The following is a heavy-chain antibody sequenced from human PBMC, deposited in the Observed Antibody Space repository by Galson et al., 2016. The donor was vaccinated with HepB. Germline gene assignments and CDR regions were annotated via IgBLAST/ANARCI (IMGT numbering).Heavy chain of an antibody. CDR2: INTDGSST. J-gene: IGHJ6*04. Sequence: SLRLSCAASGFPFTTYWMHWVRQAPGKGLVWVSRINTDGSSTDYADSVKGRFTISRDNAKNTLYLQMNSLRAEDTAVYYCARGGVGYCTSTSGQDYYYHGMDGWGRGTAVTVSS. CDR3: ARGGVGYCTSTSGQDYYYHGMDG. CDR1: GFPFTTYW. D-gene: IGHD2-2*03. V-gene: IGHV3-74*01.